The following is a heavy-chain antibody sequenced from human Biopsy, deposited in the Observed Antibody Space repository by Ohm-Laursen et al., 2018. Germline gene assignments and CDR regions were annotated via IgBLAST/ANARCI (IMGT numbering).Heavy chain of an antibody. CDR1: GDSINSSH. J-gene: IGHJ4*02. CDR2: ISNSGNT. V-gene: IGHV4-59*08. D-gene: IGHD2-15*01. Sequence: GTLSLTCTVSGDSINSSHWSWIRQAPGKGLEWIGFISNSGNTNYNPSLKSRVTISADTSKNQFSLKLGSVTVADTAVFYCARRGSGGRSFDYWGQGSLVTVSS. CDR3: ARRGSGGRSFDY.